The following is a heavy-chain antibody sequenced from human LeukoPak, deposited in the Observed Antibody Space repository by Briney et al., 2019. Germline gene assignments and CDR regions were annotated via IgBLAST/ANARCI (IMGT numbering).Heavy chain of an antibody. J-gene: IGHJ3*02. CDR2: IYHSGST. D-gene: IGHD3-22*01. Sequence: SETLSLTCAVSGGSISSGGFSWSWIRQPPGKGLEWIGYIYHSGSTYYNPSLKSRVTISVGRSKSQFSLKLSSVTAADTAVYYCARDGHYYDSSGYYYVDAFDIWGQGTMVTVSS. CDR3: ARDGHYYDSSGYYYVDAFDI. V-gene: IGHV4-30-2*01. CDR1: GGSISSGGFS.